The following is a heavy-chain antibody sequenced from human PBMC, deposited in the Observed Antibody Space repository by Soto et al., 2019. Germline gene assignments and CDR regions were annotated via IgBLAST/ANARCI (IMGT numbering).Heavy chain of an antibody. CDR2: IYSGGNT. V-gene: IGHV3-66*04. Sequence: PGGSLRLSCAASGFTVSSSYMGWVRQAPGKGLEWVSSIYSGGNTYYADSVRGRFTISTDNSKDTLYLQMNSLRVDDTAMSYCARHVGFYWYLDIWGRGTLVTVSS. J-gene: IGHJ2*01. CDR3: ARHVGFYWYLDI. CDR1: GFTVSSSY. D-gene: IGHD1-26*01.